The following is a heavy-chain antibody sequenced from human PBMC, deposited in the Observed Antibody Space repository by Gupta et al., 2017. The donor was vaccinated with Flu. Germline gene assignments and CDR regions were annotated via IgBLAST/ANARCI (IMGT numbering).Heavy chain of an antibody. CDR2: IYYSGST. V-gene: IGHV4-59*01. Sequence: QVQLQESGPGLVKPSETLSRTCTVSGGSISSYYWSWIRQPPGKGLEWIGYIYYSGSTNYNPSLKSRVTISVDTSKNQFSLKLSSGTAADTAVYYCARFLQLWLPIDTWGQGTLVTVSS. J-gene: IGHJ4*02. CDR1: GGSISSYY. D-gene: IGHD5-18*01. CDR3: ARFLQLWLPIDT.